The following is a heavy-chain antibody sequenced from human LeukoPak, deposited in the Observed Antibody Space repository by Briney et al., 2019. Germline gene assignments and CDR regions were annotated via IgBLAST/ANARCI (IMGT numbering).Heavy chain of an antibody. Sequence: SETLSRTCAVYGGSFSGYYWSWIRQPPGKGLEWIGEINHSGSTYYNPSLKSRVTISVDTSKNQFSLKLSSVTAADTAVYYCARWFGAIDYWGQGTLVTVSS. V-gene: IGHV4-34*01. CDR2: INHSGST. CDR3: ARWFGAIDY. CDR1: GGSFSGYY. J-gene: IGHJ4*02. D-gene: IGHD3-10*01.